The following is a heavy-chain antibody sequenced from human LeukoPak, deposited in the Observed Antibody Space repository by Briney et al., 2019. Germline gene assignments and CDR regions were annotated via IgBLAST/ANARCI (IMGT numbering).Heavy chain of an antibody. CDR1: GGSISSYY. V-gene: IGHV4-59*08. CDR3: ARLSQAFDY. CDR2: ICYSGST. J-gene: IGHJ4*02. Sequence: SETLSLTCTVSGGSISSYYWSWIRQPPGKGLEWIGYICYSGSTNHNPSLKSRVTISVDTSKNQFSLKLSSVTAADTAVYYCARLSQAFDYGGQGTLVTVSS.